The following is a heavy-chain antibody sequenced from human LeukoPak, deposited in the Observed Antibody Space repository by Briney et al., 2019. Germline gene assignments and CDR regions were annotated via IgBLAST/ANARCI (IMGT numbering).Heavy chain of an antibody. J-gene: IGHJ4*02. CDR1: GGSISSSSYY. D-gene: IGHD2-21*02. Sequence: SETLSLTCTVSGGSISSSSYYWDWIRQPPGKGLEWIGSLYYSGSTYYNPSLKSRVTISVDTSKNQFSLRLNSVTAADTAVYYCARQVTAILFGYWDQGTLVTVSS. CDR2: LYYSGST. V-gene: IGHV4-39*01. CDR3: ARQVTAILFGY.